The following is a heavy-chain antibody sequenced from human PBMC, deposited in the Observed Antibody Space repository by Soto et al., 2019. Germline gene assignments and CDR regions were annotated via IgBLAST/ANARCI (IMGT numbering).Heavy chain of an antibody. D-gene: IGHD3-10*01. CDR3: ATDGRFGELLGPRYFDY. CDR1: GFTFSSYA. J-gene: IGHJ4*02. CDR2: ISGSGGST. Sequence: PGGSLRLSCAASGFTFSSYAMSWVRQAPGKGLEWVSAISGSGGSTYYADSVKGRFTISRDNSKNTLYLQMNSLRAEDTAVYYCATDGRFGELLGPRYFDYWGQGTLVTVSS. V-gene: IGHV3-23*01.